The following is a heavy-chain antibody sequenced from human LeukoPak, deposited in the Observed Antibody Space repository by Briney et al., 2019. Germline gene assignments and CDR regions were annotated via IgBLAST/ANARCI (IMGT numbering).Heavy chain of an antibody. V-gene: IGHV3-7*01. CDR2: IKGDGSEK. Sequence: PRGSLRLSSAASGFTFITYWMSWVRQGPGKGLEWVGQIKGDGSEKYYADSVKGRFTISRDNARNSVYLQMNSLRAEDTAVYYCARDSPGTTFDHWGQGTLVTVSS. CDR3: ARDSPGTTFDH. CDR1: GFTFITYW. J-gene: IGHJ5*02. D-gene: IGHD1-7*01.